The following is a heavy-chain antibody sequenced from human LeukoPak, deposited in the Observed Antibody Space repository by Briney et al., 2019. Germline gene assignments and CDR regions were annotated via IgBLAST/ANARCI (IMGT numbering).Heavy chain of an antibody. Sequence: GGSLRLSCASSGFTFSSYRMHGVRQVPGKGLVWVSHINNDGTSTRSADSVKGRFTISRDNAKNTLYLQMNSLRDEDTGVYYCGRDREFWSGFDNWGQGTLVTVSS. CDR3: GRDREFWSGFDN. D-gene: IGHD3-3*01. CDR1: GFTFSSYR. J-gene: IGHJ4*02. CDR2: INNDGTST. V-gene: IGHV3-74*01.